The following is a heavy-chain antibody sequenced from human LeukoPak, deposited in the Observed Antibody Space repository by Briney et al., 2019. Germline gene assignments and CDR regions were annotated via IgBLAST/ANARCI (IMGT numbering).Heavy chain of an antibody. D-gene: IGHD6-25*01. CDR2: MSSSSSYT. V-gene: IGHV3-11*03. J-gene: IGHJ1*01. CDR1: GFAFSGYW. Sequence: GGSLRLSCTASGFAFSGYWMSWIRQAPGKGLEWVSYMSSSSSYTNYADSVKGRFTISRDNAKNSLYLQMNSLRAEDTAVYYCATYTAGYFQHWGQGTLVTVSS. CDR3: ATYTAGYFQH.